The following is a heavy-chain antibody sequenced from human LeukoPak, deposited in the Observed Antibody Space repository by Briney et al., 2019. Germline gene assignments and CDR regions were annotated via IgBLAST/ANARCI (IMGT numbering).Heavy chain of an antibody. CDR1: GYTFTSYG. D-gene: IGHD3-16*01. V-gene: IGHV1-18*01. CDR2: ISAYNGNT. Sequence: ASVKVSCKASGYTFTSYGISWVRQAPRQGLEWMGWISAYNGNTNYAQKLQGRVTMTTDTSTSTAYMELRSLRSDDTAVYYCARALTPITPPDPWGQGTLVTVSS. CDR3: ARALTPITPPDP. J-gene: IGHJ5*02.